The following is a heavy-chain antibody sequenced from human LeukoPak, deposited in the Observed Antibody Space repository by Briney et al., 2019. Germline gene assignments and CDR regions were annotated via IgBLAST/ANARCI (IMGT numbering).Heavy chain of an antibody. J-gene: IGHJ4*02. CDR2: IYSGGST. CDR1: GFTVRSNY. D-gene: IGHD4-23*01. V-gene: IGHV3-66*01. CDR3: ARDIFRYGGNSGDY. Sequence: PGGSLRLSCAASGFTVRSNYMSWVRQAPGKGLEWVSVIYSGGSTYYADSVKGRFTTSRDNSKNTLYLQMNSLRAEDTAVYYCARDIFRYGGNSGDYWGQGTLVTVSS.